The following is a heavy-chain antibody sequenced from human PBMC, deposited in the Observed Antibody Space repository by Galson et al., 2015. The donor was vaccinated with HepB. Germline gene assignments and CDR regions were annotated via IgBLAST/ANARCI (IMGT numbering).Heavy chain of an antibody. V-gene: IGHV3-49*04. CDR3: MGFGESFDY. J-gene: IGHJ4*02. CDR2: IRSKAYGGTT. D-gene: IGHD3-10*01. Sequence: SLRLSCAASGFTFGDYAMSWVRQAPGKGLEWVGFIRSKAYGGTTEYAASVKGRFTISRDDSKSIAYLQMNSLKTEDTAVYYCMGFGESFDYWGQGTLVTVSS. CDR1: GFTFGDYA.